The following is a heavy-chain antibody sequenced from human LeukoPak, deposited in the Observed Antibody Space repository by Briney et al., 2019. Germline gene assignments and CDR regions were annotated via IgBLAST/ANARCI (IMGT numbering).Heavy chain of an antibody. CDR3: ARTLPRYCSSTSCYTYDY. J-gene: IGHJ4*02. CDR1: GYSFTSYW. V-gene: IGHV5-51*01. D-gene: IGHD2-2*02. Sequence: GESLKISCKGSGYSFTSYWIGWVRQMPGKGLEWMGIIYPGDSDARYSPSYQGQVTISADKSISTAYLQWNSLKASDTAMYYCARTLPRYCSSTSCYTYDYWGQGTLVTVSS. CDR2: IYPGDSDA.